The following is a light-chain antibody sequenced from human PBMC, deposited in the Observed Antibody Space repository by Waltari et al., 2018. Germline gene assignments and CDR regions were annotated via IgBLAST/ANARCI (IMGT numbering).Light chain of an antibody. CDR1: QSISSY. CDR3: QQSYSTPYT. Sequence: DIQMTQSPSSLSASVGDRVTITCRASQSISSYLNWYQQKPGKAPKLLIYAASSLQGGVPSRFSGSGSGTDLTLTISSLQPEDFATYYCQQSYSTPYTFGQGTKLEIK. CDR2: AAS. V-gene: IGKV1-39*01. J-gene: IGKJ2*01.